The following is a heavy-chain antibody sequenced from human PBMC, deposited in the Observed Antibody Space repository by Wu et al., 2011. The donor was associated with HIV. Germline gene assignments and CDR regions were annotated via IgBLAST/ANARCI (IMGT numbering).Heavy chain of an antibody. J-gene: IGHJ4*02. CDR3: ARGPNQLLIYCSGGSCYLPFDY. CDR2: ISTYNGKT. Sequence: QVHLVQSGAEVKKPGASVKVSCKASGYTFTSYGISWVRQAPGQGLEWIGWISTYNGKTNSAQKLQGRVTMTTDTSTSTVYMEVRSLRSEDTAVYYCARGPNQLLIYCSGGSCYLPFDYWGQGTLVTVSS. V-gene: IGHV1-18*01. CDR1: GYTFTSYG. D-gene: IGHD2-15*01.